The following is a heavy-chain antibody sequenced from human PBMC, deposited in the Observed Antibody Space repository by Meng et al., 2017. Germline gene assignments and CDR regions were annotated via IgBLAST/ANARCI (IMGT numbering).Heavy chain of an antibody. D-gene: IGHD2-15*01. J-gene: IGHJ6*02. Sequence: GGSLRLSCAASGFTFSSYGMHWVRQAPGKGLEWVAVIWYDGSNKYYADSVKGRFTISRDNSKNTLYLQMNSLRAEDTAVYYCARVYCSGSRGYSFVYYYYGIDVWGQGTTGTGAS. CDR1: GFTFSSYG. CDR2: IWYDGSNK. CDR3: ARVYCSGSRGYSFVYYYYGIDV. V-gene: IGHV3-33*01.